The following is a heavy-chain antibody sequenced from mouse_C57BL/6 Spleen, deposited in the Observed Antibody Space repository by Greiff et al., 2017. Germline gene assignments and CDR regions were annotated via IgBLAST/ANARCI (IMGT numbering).Heavy chain of an antibody. V-gene: IGHV5-9*01. CDR1: GFTFSSYT. CDR3: ARQGYYGSSLYYAMDY. Sequence: EVMLVESGGGLVKPGGSLKLSCAASGFTFSSYTMSWVRQTPEKRLEWVATISGGGGNTYYPDSVKGRFTISRDNAKNTLYLQMSSLRSEATALYYCARQGYYGSSLYYAMDYWGQGTSVTVSS. CDR2: ISGGGGNT. J-gene: IGHJ4*01. D-gene: IGHD1-1*01.